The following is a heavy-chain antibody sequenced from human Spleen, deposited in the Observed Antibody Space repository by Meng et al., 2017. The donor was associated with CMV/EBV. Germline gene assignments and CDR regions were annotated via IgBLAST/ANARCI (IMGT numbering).Heavy chain of an antibody. CDR3: ARVTNGGSLTGYYYFYGMDV. J-gene: IGHJ6*02. CDR1: GGSINGYY. V-gene: IGHV4-59*01. Sequence: GSLRLSCTVSGGSINGYYWSWIRQPPGKGLEWIGYVYYSGSSNYNPSLGSRVTVSVDTSKNQVSLKLDSVTAADTAVYYCARVTNGGSLTGYYYFYGMDVWGQGTTVTVSS. CDR2: VYYSGSS. D-gene: IGHD1-26*01.